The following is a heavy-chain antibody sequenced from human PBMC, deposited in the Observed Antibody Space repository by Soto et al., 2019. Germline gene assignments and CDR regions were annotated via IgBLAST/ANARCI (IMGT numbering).Heavy chain of an antibody. V-gene: IGHV3-23*01. CDR3: AKGVGVTIFGVVKFGRRFDP. CDR1: GFTFSSYA. J-gene: IGHJ5*02. Sequence: AGGSLRLSCAASGFTFSSYAMSWVRQAPGKGLEWVSAISGSGGSTYYADSVKGRFTISRDNSKNTLYLQMNSLRAEDTAVYYCAKGVGVTIFGVVKFGRRFDPWGQGTLVTVSS. CDR2: ISGSGGST. D-gene: IGHD3-3*01.